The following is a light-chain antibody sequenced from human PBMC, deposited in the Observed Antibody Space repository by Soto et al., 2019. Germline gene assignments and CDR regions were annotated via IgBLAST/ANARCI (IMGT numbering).Light chain of an antibody. CDR3: QQYGDSPWT. Sequence: EIVLTQSPGTLSLSPRERATLSCRASQSVSSTYLGWYQQKPGQAPRLLIFGASNRATGIPDRFSGSGSGTDFTLTISRLEPEDFVVYYCQQYGDSPWTFGQGTKVEIK. V-gene: IGKV3-20*01. J-gene: IGKJ1*01. CDR1: QSVSSTY. CDR2: GAS.